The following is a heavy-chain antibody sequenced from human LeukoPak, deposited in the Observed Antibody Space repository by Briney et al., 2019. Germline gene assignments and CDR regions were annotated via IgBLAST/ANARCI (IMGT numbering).Heavy chain of an antibody. CDR3: ITQHTFYYDSSGYYRGFDS. CDR2: IKSKPDGGTT. Sequence: TGGSLRLSCAASGFTFRRYAMSWVRQAPGKGLEWVGRIKSKPDGGTTDYAAPVKGRFTISRDDSQNTLYLQMNGLKTEDTAVYYCITQHTFYYDSSGYYRGFDSWGQGTLVTVSS. V-gene: IGHV3-15*01. D-gene: IGHD3-22*01. CDR1: GFTFRRYA. J-gene: IGHJ4*02.